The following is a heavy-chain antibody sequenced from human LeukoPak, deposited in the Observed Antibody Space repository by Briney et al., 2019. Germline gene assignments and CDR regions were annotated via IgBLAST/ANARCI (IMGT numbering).Heavy chain of an antibody. D-gene: IGHD3-22*01. CDR3: ARAYYDSSGLNFDY. J-gene: IGHJ4*02. V-gene: IGHV4-59*01. CDR2: TYYSGST. CDR1: GDSISSYY. Sequence: SETLSLTCTVSGDSISSYYWSWIRQPPGKGLEWIGYTYYSGSTNYNPSLKSRVTISVDTSKNQFSLKLSSVTAADTAVYYCARAYYDSSGLNFDYWGQGTLVTVSS.